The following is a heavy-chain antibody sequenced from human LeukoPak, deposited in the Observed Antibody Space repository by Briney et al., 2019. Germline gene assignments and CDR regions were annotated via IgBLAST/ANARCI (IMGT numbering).Heavy chain of an antibody. CDR2: IWYDGSNK. V-gene: IGHV3-33*01. CDR1: GFTFSSYG. CDR3: ARCERFGKLRPVDPDTFDI. D-gene: IGHD3-10*01. Sequence: GGSLRLSCAASGFTFSSYGMHWVRQAPGKGLEWVAVIWYDGSNKYYADSVKGRFTISRDNSKNTLYLQMNSLRAEDTAVYYCARCERFGKLRPVDPDTFDIWGQGTMVTVSS. J-gene: IGHJ3*02.